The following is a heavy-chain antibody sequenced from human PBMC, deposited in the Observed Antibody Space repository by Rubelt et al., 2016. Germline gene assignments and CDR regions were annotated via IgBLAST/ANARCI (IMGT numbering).Heavy chain of an antibody. V-gene: IGHV1-18*01. J-gene: IGHJ4*02. Sequence: QVQLVQSGAEVKKPGASVKVSCKASGYTFTSYGISWVRQAPGQGLEWTGWIRAYNGNTDYAQKRQSRVTMNTDTYTSTAYMELGGLRSGDTAVFYCARERDDYGDYWVQGTLVTVSS. CDR2: IRAYNGNT. CDR3: ARERDDYGDY. CDR1: GYTFTSYG. D-gene: IGHD5-24*01.